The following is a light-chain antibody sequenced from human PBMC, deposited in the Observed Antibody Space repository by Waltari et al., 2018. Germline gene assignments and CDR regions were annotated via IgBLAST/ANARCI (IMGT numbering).Light chain of an antibody. V-gene: IGLV1-40*01. Sequence: QSVLTPPPSVSGAPGQRVTIPCTGSSSNIGATYHVHRYQQLPGTAPRLLIYGNSNRPSGVPDRFSGSKSGTSASLAITGLQAEDEADYYCQSYDSSLRGWVFGGGTRLTVL. CDR3: QSYDSSLRGWV. J-gene: IGLJ3*02. CDR2: GNS. CDR1: SSNIGATYH.